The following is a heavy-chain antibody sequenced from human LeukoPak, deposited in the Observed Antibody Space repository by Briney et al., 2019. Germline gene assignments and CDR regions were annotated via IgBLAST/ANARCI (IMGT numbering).Heavy chain of an antibody. CDR1: GYTFTSYG. CDR3: AILGYCSSTSCQTGY. J-gene: IGHJ4*02. Sequence: ASVKVSCKASGYTFTSYGISWVRQAPGQGLEWMGWISAYNGNTNYAQKLQGRVTMTTDTSTSTAYMELRSLRSDDTAVYYCAILGYCSSTSCQTGYWGQGTLVTVSS. V-gene: IGHV1-18*01. CDR2: ISAYNGNT. D-gene: IGHD2-2*01.